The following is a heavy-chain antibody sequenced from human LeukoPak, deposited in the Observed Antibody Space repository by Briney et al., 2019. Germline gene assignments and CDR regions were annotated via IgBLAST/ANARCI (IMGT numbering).Heavy chain of an antibody. CDR1: GGSISSYY. V-gene: IGHV4-59*01. CDR3: ARLKMGAYFDL. Sequence: SETLSLTCTVSGGSISSYYWSWIRQPPGKGLEWIGFIYYSGSTNYNPSLKSRVTISVDTSKNQFSLKLSSVTAADTAVYYCARLKMGAYFDLWGRGTLVTVSS. D-gene: IGHD3-16*01. CDR2: IYYSGST. J-gene: IGHJ2*01.